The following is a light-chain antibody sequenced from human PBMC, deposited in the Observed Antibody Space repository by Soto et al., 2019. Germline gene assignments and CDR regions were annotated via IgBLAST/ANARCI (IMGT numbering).Light chain of an antibody. CDR3: QQYGSSMYT. V-gene: IGKV3-20*01. CDR2: GAS. J-gene: IGKJ2*01. CDR1: QSVSSSY. Sequence: EIVLTQSPGTLSLSPGERATLSCRASQSVSSSYLAWYQQKPGQAPRLLIYGASSRATGIPDRFSGSGSGTDFPLTISTLEPEDFAVYSCQQYGSSMYTFGQGTKLEIK.